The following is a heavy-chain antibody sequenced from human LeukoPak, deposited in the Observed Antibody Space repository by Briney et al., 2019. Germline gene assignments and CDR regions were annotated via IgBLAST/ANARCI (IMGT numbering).Heavy chain of an antibody. CDR3: ARVYSNAFDI. V-gene: IGHV5-51*01. CDR1: AYSFTTYW. J-gene: IGHJ3*02. D-gene: IGHD6-13*01. CDR2: IHVGDSDS. Sequence: GDSLKISCKGSAYSFTTYWIAWVRQTPAKGLEWMGIIHVGDSDSRYSPSSQGQVTISADKSITTAYLQWSSLKASDTAMYYCARVYSNAFDIWGQGTMVTVSS.